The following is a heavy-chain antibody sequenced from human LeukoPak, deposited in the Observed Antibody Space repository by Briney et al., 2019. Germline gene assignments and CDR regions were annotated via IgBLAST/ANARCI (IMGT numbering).Heavy chain of an antibody. V-gene: IGHV3-74*01. CDR2: INSDGSIT. CDR3: AFAYSGHEGRPDY. CDR1: GFTFSSYC. J-gene: IGHJ4*02. D-gene: IGHD5-12*01. Sequence: PGGSLRLSCAASGFTFSSYCMHWVRQAPGKGLVWVSRINSDGSITSYADSVKGRFTISRDNSKNTLYVQMNSLRAEDTAVYYCAFAYSGHEGRPDYWGQGTLVTVSS.